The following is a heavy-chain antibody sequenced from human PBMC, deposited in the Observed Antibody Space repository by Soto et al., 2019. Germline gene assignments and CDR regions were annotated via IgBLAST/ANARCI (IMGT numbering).Heavy chain of an antibody. J-gene: IGHJ4*02. CDR3: ARERLAVLRSALDS. D-gene: IGHD3-3*01. V-gene: IGHV3-30*03. Sequence: LRLSCAASGFTFGSYGMHWVRQAPGEGLEWVTFISYDGSNKNYADSVKGRFTISRDNSKNTLYLQMNSLRSEDTAVYYCARERLAVLRSALDSWGQGALVTVSS. CDR1: GFTFGSYG. CDR2: ISYDGSNK.